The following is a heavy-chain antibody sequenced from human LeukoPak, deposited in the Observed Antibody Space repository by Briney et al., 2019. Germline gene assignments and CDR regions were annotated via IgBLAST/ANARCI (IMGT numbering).Heavy chain of an antibody. V-gene: IGHV3-23*01. CDR3: ARGHYHGSGSRTYGMYV. CDR1: GFTFSSYA. J-gene: IGHJ6*04. Sequence: PGGSLRLSCAASGFTFSSYAMNWVRQAPGKGLEWVSIISGDGGGTYYADSVKGRFTISRDNSENTLYLQMNSLRAEDTAVYYCARGHYHGSGSRTYGMYVWGKGTTVTVSS. D-gene: IGHD3-10*01. CDR2: ISGDGGGT.